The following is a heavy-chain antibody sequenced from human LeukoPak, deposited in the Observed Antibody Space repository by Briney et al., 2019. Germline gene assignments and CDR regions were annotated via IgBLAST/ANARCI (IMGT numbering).Heavy chain of an antibody. CDR3: ARDTIVVVPAARTAERADAFDI. D-gene: IGHD2-2*01. CDR2: INANNGDT. Sequence: ASVKVSCKASGYTCTNYGITWVRQATGPELEWMGWINANNGDTKSAQSLQGRVTMTRDTSTSTAYMELRSLRSDDTAVYYCARDTIVVVPAARTAERADAFDIWGQGTMVTVSS. CDR1: GYTCTNYG. V-gene: IGHV1-18*01. J-gene: IGHJ3*02.